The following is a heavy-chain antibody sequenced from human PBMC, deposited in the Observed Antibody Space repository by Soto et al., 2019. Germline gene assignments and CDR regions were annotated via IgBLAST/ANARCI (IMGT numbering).Heavy chain of an antibody. CDR1: GFTFSSYG. CDR2: IYYDGSHK. Sequence: PGGSLRLSCAASGFTFSSYGMHWVRQAPGKGLEWVALIYYDGSHKYYADSVKGRFTISRDNSKNILYLQMNSLRAEDTAVYYCAKDMVDYWGQGTLVTVSS. D-gene: IGHD3-10*01. J-gene: IGHJ4*02. CDR3: AKDMVDY. V-gene: IGHV3-33*06.